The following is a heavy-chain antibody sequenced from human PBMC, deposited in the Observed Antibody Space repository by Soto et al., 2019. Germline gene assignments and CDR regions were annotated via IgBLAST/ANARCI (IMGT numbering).Heavy chain of an antibody. CDR2: IYYSGST. Sequence: QLQLQESGPGLVKPSETLSLTCTVSGGSISSSSYYWGWIRQPPGKGLEWIGSIYYSGSTYYNPSLTSRVTISVDTSKNRFSLKLSSVTAADTAVYYCARAGYSSGWHGKYFDYWGQGTLVTVSS. D-gene: IGHD6-19*01. CDR1: GGSISSSSYY. CDR3: ARAGYSSGWHGKYFDY. J-gene: IGHJ4*02. V-gene: IGHV4-39*01.